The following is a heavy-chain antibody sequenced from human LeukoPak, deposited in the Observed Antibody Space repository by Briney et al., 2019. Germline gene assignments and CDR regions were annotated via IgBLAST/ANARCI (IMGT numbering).Heavy chain of an antibody. CDR2: IYHSGST. Sequence: PSETLSLTCAVSGGSITSGNWWTWVRQPPGRGLEWIGEIYHSGSTNYNPSLKSRVTISVDKSKNQFSLNLSSVTAADTAVYYCARDQFAFGLFDYWGQGTLVTVSS. CDR3: ARDQFAFGLFDY. CDR1: GGSITSGNW. J-gene: IGHJ4*02. D-gene: IGHD3/OR15-3a*01. V-gene: IGHV4-4*02.